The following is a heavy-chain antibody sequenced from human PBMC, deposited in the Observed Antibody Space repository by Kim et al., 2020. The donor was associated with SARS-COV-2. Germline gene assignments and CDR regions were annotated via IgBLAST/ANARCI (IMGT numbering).Heavy chain of an antibody. CDR2: IYSGGST. CDR3: AGGSRLGYCSGGSCFPRDY. J-gene: IGHJ4*02. CDR1: GFTVSSNY. Sequence: GGSLRLSCAASGFTVSSNYMSWVRQAPGKGLEWVSVIYSGGSTYYADSVKGRFTISRDNSKNTLYLQMNSLRAEDTAVYYCAGGSRLGYCSGGSCFPRDYWGQGTLVTVSS. V-gene: IGHV3-53*01. D-gene: IGHD2-15*01.